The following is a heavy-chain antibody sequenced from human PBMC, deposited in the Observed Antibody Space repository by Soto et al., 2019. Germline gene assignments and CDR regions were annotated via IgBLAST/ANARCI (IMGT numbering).Heavy chain of an antibody. D-gene: IGHD5-18*01. CDR2: IIPIFGTA. CDR3: ARVPYTDMALYYYGMDV. V-gene: IGHV1-69*13. J-gene: IGHJ6*02. CDR1: GGTFSSYA. Sequence: SVKVSCKASGGTFSSYAISWVRQAPGQGLEWMGGIIPIFGTADYAQKFQGRVTITADESTSTAYMELSSLRSEDTAVYYCARVPYTDMALYYYGMDVWGQGTTVTVSS.